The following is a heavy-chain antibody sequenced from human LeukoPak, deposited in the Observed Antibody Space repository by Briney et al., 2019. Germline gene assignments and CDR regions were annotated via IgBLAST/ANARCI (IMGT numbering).Heavy chain of an antibody. J-gene: IGHJ3*02. V-gene: IGHV4-39*07. D-gene: IGHD3-9*01. CDR2: IYYSGST. CDR3: ARVILTAYHHGAFDI. Sequence: SETLSLTCTVSGDSISSSSYYWGWTRQPPGKGLEWIGSIYYSGSTYYNPSLKSRVTISVDTSKNQFSLKLSSVTAADTAVYYCARVILTAYHHGAFDIWGQGTMVTVSS. CDR1: GDSISSSSYY.